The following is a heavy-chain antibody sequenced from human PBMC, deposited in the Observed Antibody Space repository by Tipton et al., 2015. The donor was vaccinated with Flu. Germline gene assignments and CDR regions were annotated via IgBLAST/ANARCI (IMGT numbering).Heavy chain of an antibody. CDR1: GGSISYYY. CDR2: SYYSGST. V-gene: IGHV4-59*01. Sequence: TLSLTCSVSGGSISYYYWNWIRQPPGKGLEWIGFSYYSGSTSYNPSLQSRVTISVDTSRNQFSLNLKSVTAADTAAYYCARIRLSGSYGVGLDYWGQGTLVTVSS. CDR3: ARIRLSGSYGVGLDY. J-gene: IGHJ4*02. D-gene: IGHD1-26*01.